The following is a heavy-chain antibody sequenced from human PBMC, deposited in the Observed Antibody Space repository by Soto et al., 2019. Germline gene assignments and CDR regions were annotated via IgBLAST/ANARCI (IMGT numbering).Heavy chain of an antibody. J-gene: IGHJ5*02. CDR2: INAGNGNT. CDR3: ARFYEGFSWFDP. D-gene: IGHD3-16*01. Sequence: ASVKVSCKASGYTFTSYAMHWVRPAPGQRLEWMGWINAGNGNTKYSQKFQGRVTITRDTSASTAYMELSSLRFEDTAVYYCARFYEGFSWFDPWGQGTLVTVSS. V-gene: IGHV1-3*01. CDR1: GYTFTSYA.